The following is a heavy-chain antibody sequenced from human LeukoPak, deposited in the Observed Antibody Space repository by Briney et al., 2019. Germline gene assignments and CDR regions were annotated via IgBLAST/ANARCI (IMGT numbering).Heavy chain of an antibody. CDR3: ARDLYGSGNNWFDP. CDR2: ISSSGGTI. CDR1: GFTFSDYY. D-gene: IGHD3-10*01. V-gene: IGHV3-11*01. Sequence: TGGSLRLSCAASGFTFSDYYMSWIRQAPGEGLEGVSYISSSGGTIYYADSVKGRFTISRDNAKNSLYLQMSSLRAEDTAVYYCARDLYGSGNNWFDPWGQGTLVTVSS. J-gene: IGHJ5*02.